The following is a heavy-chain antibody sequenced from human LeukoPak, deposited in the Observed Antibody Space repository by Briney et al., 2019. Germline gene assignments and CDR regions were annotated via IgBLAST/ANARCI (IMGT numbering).Heavy chain of an antibody. D-gene: IGHD6-19*01. CDR2: IYWKGGVT. Sequence: GGALRLSCAASGFTFAVYGMRWGCEGPGGGLGCGSGIYWKGGVTGYAKSVKGRFTITRDNAKNSLYLQMNSLRAEDTALYYCAREQWLAQKDYWGQGTLVTVSS. CDR1: GFTFAVYG. V-gene: IGHV3-20*04. CDR3: AREQWLAQKDY. J-gene: IGHJ4*02.